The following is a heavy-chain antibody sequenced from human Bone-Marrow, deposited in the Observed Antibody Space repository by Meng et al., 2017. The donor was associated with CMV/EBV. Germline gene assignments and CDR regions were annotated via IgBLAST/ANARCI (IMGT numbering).Heavy chain of an antibody. CDR1: GYTFTSYD. V-gene: IGHV1-8*03. J-gene: IGHJ5*02. CDR2: MNPNSGNT. CDR3: ARRVPAAIRSGVVWFDP. D-gene: IGHD2-2*02. Sequence: GESLKISCKASGYTFTSYDINWVRQATGQGLEWMGWMNPNSGNTGYAQKFQGRVTITRNTSISTAYMELSSLRSEDTAVYYCARRVPAAIRSGVVWFDPWGQGTLVTVSS.